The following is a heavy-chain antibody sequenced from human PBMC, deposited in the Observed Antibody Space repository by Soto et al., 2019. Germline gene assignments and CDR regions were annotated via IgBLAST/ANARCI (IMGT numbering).Heavy chain of an antibody. CDR2: ISYDGSNK. J-gene: IGHJ5*02. D-gene: IGHD5-18*01. CDR1: GFTFSSYA. CDR3: ARDPLHSTPFDP. V-gene: IGHV3-30-3*01. Sequence: QVQLVESGGGVVQPGRSLRLSCAASGFTFSSYAMHWVRQAPGKGLEWVAVISYDGSNKYYADSVKGRFTISRDNSKNTLYLQMNSLRAEDTAVYYCARDPLHSTPFDPWGQGTLVTVSS.